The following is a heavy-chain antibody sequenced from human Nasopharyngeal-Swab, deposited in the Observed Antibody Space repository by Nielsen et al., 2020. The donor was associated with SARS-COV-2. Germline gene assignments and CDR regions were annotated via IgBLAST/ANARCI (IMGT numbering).Heavy chain of an antibody. Sequence: WIRQPPGKGLEWIGEINHSASTNYNPSLKSRVTISVDTSKNRFSLKLSSVTAADTAVYYCARYSRSSWSSRRDYWGQGTLVTVSS. CDR3: ARYSRSSWSSRRDY. CDR2: INHSAST. J-gene: IGHJ4*02. D-gene: IGHD6-13*01. V-gene: IGHV4-34*01.